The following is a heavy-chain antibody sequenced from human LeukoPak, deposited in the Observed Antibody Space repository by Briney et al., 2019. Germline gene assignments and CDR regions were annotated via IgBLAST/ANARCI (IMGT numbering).Heavy chain of an antibody. Sequence: TGGSLRLSCAASGFTFSSYGMHWVRQAPGKGLEWVAVISYDGSNKYYADSVKGRFTISRDNSKNTLYLQMNSLRAEDTAVYYCAKDKVPAAIEVWFDPWGQGTLVTVSS. V-gene: IGHV3-30*18. J-gene: IGHJ5*02. CDR2: ISYDGSNK. CDR1: GFTFSSYG. CDR3: AKDKVPAAIEVWFDP. D-gene: IGHD2-2*02.